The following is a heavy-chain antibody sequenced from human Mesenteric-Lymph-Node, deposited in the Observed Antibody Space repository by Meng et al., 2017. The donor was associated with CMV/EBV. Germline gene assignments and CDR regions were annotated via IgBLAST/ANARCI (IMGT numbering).Heavy chain of an antibody. CDR2: IIPIFGTA. CDR3: ARSLFAIPAAIASPFDY. V-gene: IGHV1-69*05. D-gene: IGHD2-2*02. CDR1: GGTFSSYA. Sequence: SVKVSCKASGGTFSSYAISWVRQAPGQGLEWMGGIIPIFGTANYAQKFQGRVTITTDESTSTAYMELSRLISEDTAVYYCARSLFAIPAAIASPFDYWGRGTLVTVSS. J-gene: IGHJ4*02.